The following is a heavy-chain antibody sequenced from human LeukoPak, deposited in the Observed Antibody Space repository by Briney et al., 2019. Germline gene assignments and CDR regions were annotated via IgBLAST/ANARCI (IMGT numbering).Heavy chain of an antibody. CDR3: ARVDCGGDCSVFDY. D-gene: IGHD2-21*02. V-gene: IGHV4-39*07. CDR2: IYYSGSA. J-gene: IGHJ4*02. CDR1: GGSISSSSYY. Sequence: SETLSLTCTVSGGSISSSSYYWGWIRQPPGKGLEWIGSIYYSGSAYYNPSLKSRVTISVDRSKNQFSLKLSSVTAADTAVYYCARVDCGGDCSVFDYWGQGTLVTVSS.